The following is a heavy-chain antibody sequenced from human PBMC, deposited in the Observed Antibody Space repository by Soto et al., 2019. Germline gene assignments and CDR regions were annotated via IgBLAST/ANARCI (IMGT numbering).Heavy chain of an antibody. J-gene: IGHJ3*02. CDR3: ARLLYYDFWSGYYKVSEDAFDI. CDR2: MNPNSGNT. V-gene: IGHV1-8*01. Sequence: ASVKVSCKASGYTFTSYDINWVRQATGQGLEWMGWMNPNSGNTGYAQKFQGRVTMTRNTSISTAYMELSSLRSEDTAVYYCARLLYYDFWSGYYKVSEDAFDIWGQGTMVT. CDR1: GYTFTSYD. D-gene: IGHD3-3*01.